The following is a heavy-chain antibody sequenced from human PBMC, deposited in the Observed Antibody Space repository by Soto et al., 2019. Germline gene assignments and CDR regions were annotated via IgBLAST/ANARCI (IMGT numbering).Heavy chain of an antibody. CDR3: ARVALSGGGWLDP. CDR2: INPRSGDT. Sequence: ASVKVYCKASGNTFTRFYIHWVRQAPGQGLEWMGIINPRSGDTTYAQKFQGRITVTRDTSTNTVYMELTSLRNEDTAVYYCARVALSGGGWLDPWGHGTLVTVSS. D-gene: IGHD1-26*01. CDR1: GNTFTRFY. J-gene: IGHJ5*02. V-gene: IGHV1-46*01.